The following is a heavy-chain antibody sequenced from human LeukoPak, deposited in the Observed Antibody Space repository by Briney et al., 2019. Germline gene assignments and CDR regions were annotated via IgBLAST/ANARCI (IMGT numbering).Heavy chain of an antibody. Sequence: ASVKVSCTASGYTFTSYGISWVRQAPGQGLEWMGWISAYNGNTNYAQKLQGRVTMTTDTSTSTAYMELRSLRSADTAVYYCARVPPRRYYYDSSGYYDLVYWGQGTLVTVSS. CDR3: ARVPPRRYYYDSSGYYDLVY. J-gene: IGHJ4*02. V-gene: IGHV1-18*01. CDR1: GYTFTSYG. CDR2: ISAYNGNT. D-gene: IGHD3-22*01.